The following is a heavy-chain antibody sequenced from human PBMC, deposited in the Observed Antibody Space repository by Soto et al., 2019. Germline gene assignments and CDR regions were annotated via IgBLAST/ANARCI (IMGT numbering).Heavy chain of an antibody. Sequence: QVQLAQSGPEVKKPGASVKVSCKAFGYTFTGYFIHWVRPAPGQGLEWLGWISPNSGATKYAQKFQGRVTLTRDTSINTAYMEMIMLGSDDTAVYYCARGGGTILAPLPWGQGTLVTVSS. CDR1: GYTFTGYF. D-gene: IGHD3-3*01. V-gene: IGHV1-2*02. CDR2: ISPNSGAT. J-gene: IGHJ5*02. CDR3: ARGGGTILAPLP.